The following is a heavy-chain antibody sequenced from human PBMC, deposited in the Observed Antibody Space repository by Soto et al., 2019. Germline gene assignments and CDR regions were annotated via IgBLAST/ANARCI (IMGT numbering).Heavy chain of an antibody. D-gene: IGHD6-19*01. Sequence: GGSLRLSCAASGFTFSSYGMHWVRQAPGKGLEWVAVIWYDGSNKYYADSVKGRFTISRDNSKNTLYLQMNSLRAEDTAVYYCARGTRYSSGWSDYWGQGTLVTVSS. J-gene: IGHJ4*02. CDR3: ARGTRYSSGWSDY. CDR2: IWYDGSNK. V-gene: IGHV3-33*01. CDR1: GFTFSSYG.